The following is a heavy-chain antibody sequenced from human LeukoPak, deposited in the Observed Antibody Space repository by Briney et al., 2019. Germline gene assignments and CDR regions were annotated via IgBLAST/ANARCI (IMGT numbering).Heavy chain of an antibody. CDR1: GYNFITYW. J-gene: IGHJ4*02. D-gene: IGHD3-3*01. CDR2: IYPGDSDT. V-gene: IGHV5-51*01. CDR3: ARQWQYYDFWSGYDY. Sequence: GESLQISCKGSGYNFITYWIGWVRQMPGEGLEWMGIIYPGDSDTRYSPSFQGQVTISADKSINTAYLQWSSLKASDTAMYFCARQWQYYDFWSGYDYWGQGTLVTVSS.